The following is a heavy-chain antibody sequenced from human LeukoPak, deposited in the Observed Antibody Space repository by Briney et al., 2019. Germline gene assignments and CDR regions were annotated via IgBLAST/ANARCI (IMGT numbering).Heavy chain of an antibody. Sequence: GGSLRLSCAASGFTVSSNYMSWVRQAPGKGLEWVSVIYSGGSTYYADSVKGRFTISRDNSKNTLYLLMNSLRAEDTAVYYCAKTLLWFGELSHFDYWGQGTLVTVSS. D-gene: IGHD3-10*01. V-gene: IGHV3-66*01. CDR3: AKTLLWFGELSHFDY. J-gene: IGHJ4*02. CDR1: GFTVSSNY. CDR2: IYSGGST.